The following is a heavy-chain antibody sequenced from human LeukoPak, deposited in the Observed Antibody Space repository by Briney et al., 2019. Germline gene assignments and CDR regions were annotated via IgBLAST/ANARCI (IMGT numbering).Heavy chain of an antibody. V-gene: IGHV3-30*18. CDR3: AKEASGYSSGWYSDAFDI. CDR1: GFTFSSYG. Sequence: GESLRLSCAASGFTFSSYGMHWVRQPPGKGPEWVAVISYDGSKNYYPDSVKDRFTISSANSKNTLYMQMNRLRAEDTAVYYCAKEASGYSSGWYSDAFDIWGQGTMVTVSS. J-gene: IGHJ3*02. CDR2: ISYDGSKN. D-gene: IGHD6-19*01.